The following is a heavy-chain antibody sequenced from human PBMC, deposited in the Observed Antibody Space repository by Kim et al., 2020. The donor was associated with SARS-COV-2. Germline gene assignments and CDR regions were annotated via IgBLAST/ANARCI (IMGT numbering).Heavy chain of an antibody. Sequence: EYATPVKGRFTISRYDSKNTLYLQMNSLKAEDTAVYYCTTVGSGWYGRDYWGQGTLVTVSS. J-gene: IGHJ4*02. D-gene: IGHD6-19*01. V-gene: IGHV3-15*01. CDR3: TTVGSGWYGRDY.